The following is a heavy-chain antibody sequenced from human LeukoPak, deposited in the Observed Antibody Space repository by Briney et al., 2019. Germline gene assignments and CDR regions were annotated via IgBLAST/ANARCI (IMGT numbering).Heavy chain of an antibody. D-gene: IGHD4-17*01. CDR2: ISAYNGNT. J-gene: IGHJ1*01. V-gene: IGHV1-18*01. CDR1: GYTFTSYG. CDR3: ASPDDYGDYALQH. Sequence: ASVKVSCRASGYTFTSYGISWVRQAPGQGLEWMGWISAYNGNTNYAQKLQGRVTMTTDTSTSTAYMELRSLRSDDTAVYYCASPDDYGDYALQHWGQGTLVTVSS.